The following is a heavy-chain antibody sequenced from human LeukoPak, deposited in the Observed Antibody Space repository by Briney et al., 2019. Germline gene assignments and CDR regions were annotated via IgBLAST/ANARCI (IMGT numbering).Heavy chain of an antibody. CDR2: VIPIFGTA. Sequence: SVKVSCKASGGTFSTYAISWVRQAPGQGLEWMGGVIPIFGTANYAQKFQGRVTITADESTSTAYMELSSLRSEDTAVYYCARELDEDGYNTRLGYWGQGTLVTVSS. V-gene: IGHV1-69*13. J-gene: IGHJ4*02. CDR1: GGTFSTYA. D-gene: IGHD5-24*01. CDR3: ARELDEDGYNTRLGY.